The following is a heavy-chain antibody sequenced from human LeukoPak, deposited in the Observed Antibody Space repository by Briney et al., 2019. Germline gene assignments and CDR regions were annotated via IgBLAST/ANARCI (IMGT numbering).Heavy chain of an antibody. V-gene: IGHV3-21*01. D-gene: IGHD5-18*01. CDR2: ISSSSSYI. CDR1: GFIFSNYG. Sequence: GGSLRLSCAASGFIFSNYGTNWVRQAPGKGLEWVSSISSSSSYIYYADSVKGRFTISRDNVKNSLYLQMHSLRAEDTAVYYCARDYTATGYWGQGTLVTVSS. CDR3: ARDYTATGY. J-gene: IGHJ4*02.